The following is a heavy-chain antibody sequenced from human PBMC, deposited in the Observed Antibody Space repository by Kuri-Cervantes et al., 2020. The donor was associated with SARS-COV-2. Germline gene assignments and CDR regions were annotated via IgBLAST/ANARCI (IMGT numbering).Heavy chain of an antibody. CDR3: ARGRDYYDSSGYPDSEYFQH. CDR1: GGSFSGYY. D-gene: IGHD3-22*01. CDR2: INHSGST. V-gene: IGHV4-34*01. Sequence: SETLSLTCAVYGGSFSGYYWSWIRQPPGKGLEWIGEINHSGSTNYNPSLKRRVTISVDTSKNQFSLKLSSVTAADTAVYYCARGRDYYDSSGYPDSEYFQHWGQGTLVTVSS. J-gene: IGHJ1*01.